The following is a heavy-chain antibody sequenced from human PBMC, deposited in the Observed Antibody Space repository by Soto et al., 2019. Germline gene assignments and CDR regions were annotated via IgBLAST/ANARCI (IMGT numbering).Heavy chain of an antibody. V-gene: IGHV4-59*08. CDR1: GGSISSYN. D-gene: IGHD4-17*01. Sequence: PSETLSLTCTVSGGSISSYNWSWIRQPPGKGLEWIGYIYYSGSTNYNPSLKSRVTISVDTSKNQFSLKLSFVTAADTAVYYCARRYGRTLDYWGQGTLVTVSS. J-gene: IGHJ4*02. CDR2: IYYSGST. CDR3: ARRYGRTLDY.